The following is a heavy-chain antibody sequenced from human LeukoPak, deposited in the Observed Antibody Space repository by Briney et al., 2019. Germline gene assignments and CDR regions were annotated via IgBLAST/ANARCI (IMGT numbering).Heavy chain of an antibody. Sequence: ASVKVSCKASGGTFSSYAISWVRQAPGQGLEWMGGIIPIFGTANYAQKFQGRVTITADESTSTAYMELSSLRSEDTAAYYCAREGSGITIFGVVINWFDPWGQGTLVTVSS. V-gene: IGHV1-69*13. CDR1: GGTFSSYA. CDR3: AREGSGITIFGVVINWFDP. J-gene: IGHJ5*02. D-gene: IGHD3-3*01. CDR2: IIPIFGTA.